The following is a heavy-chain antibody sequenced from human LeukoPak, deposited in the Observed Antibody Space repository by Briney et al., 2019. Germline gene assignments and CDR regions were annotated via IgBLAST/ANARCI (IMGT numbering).Heavy chain of an antibody. D-gene: IGHD2-15*01. CDR3: ARVVGYCSGGSCYSDY. CDR2: ISSSGSTI. J-gene: IGHJ4*02. V-gene: IGHV3-11*04. CDR1: GFTVSGNY. Sequence: GGSLRLSCAASGFTVSGNYMSWVRQAPGKGLEWVSYISSSGSTIYYADSVKGRFTVSRDNAKNSLYLHMNSLRAEDTAVYYCARVVGYCSGGSCYSDYWGQGTLVTVSS.